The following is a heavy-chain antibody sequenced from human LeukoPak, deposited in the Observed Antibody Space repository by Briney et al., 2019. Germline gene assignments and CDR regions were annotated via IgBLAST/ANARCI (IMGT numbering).Heavy chain of an antibody. D-gene: IGHD6-19*01. V-gene: IGHV3-23*01. CDR1: GFTFSNYA. CDR2: ISGSGGST. J-gene: IGHJ4*02. Sequence: GGSLRLSCAASGFTFSNYAMSWVPQAPGKGLEWVSAISGSGGSTYYADSVKGHFTISRDNSKNTLYLQMNSLRAEDTAIYYCANSQGSPALDYWGQGTLVTVSS. CDR3: ANSQGSPALDY.